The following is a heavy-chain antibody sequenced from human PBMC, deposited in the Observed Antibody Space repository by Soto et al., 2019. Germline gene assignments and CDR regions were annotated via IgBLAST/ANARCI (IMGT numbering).Heavy chain of an antibody. CDR2: IYSSGST. Sequence: QVQLQESGPELVKPSQTLSLTCTVSGGSISSGDYYWSWIRQPPGKGLEWIGYIYSSGSTYYNPSLKSRVTISVDTSKNQFSLKLSSVTAADTAVYYCARVNDYYGSGSPTTIDYWGQGTLVTVSS. CDR1: GGSISSGDYY. CDR3: ARVNDYYGSGSPTTIDY. D-gene: IGHD3-10*01. V-gene: IGHV4-30-4*01. J-gene: IGHJ4*02.